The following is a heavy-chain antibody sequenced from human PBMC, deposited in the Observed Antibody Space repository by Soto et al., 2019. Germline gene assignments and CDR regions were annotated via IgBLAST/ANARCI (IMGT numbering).Heavy chain of an antibody. CDR3: TLYDALFFDF. J-gene: IGHJ4*02. Sequence: PGGSLRLSCAASGFTFNTFNMNLVRQAPGKGLECVSFITNNDYTSYADSVKGRFTISRDNAKKSLYLQMNSLRAEDTAVYYCTLYDALFFDFWSQGALVTVSS. CDR2: ITNNDYT. V-gene: IGHV3-21*01. CDR1: GFTFNTFN. D-gene: IGHD2-8*01.